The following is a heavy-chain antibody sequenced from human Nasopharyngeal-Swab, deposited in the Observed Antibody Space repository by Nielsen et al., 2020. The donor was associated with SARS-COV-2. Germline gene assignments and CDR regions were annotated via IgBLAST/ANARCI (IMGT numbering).Heavy chain of an antibody. Sequence: SQTLSLTCAVYGGSFSGSYWGWIRQPPGKGPEWIAEINHRGSTNYNPSLQSLVTLSVHTSINKVSLEVSSVTAADTAVYYCARGLSGIVPAPILGLGPYYYYYYMDVWGKGTTVTVSS. CDR1: GGSFSGSY. CDR3: ARGLSGIVPAPILGLGPYYYYYYMDV. D-gene: IGHD2-2*01. CDR2: INHRGST. V-gene: IGHV4-34*01. J-gene: IGHJ6*03.